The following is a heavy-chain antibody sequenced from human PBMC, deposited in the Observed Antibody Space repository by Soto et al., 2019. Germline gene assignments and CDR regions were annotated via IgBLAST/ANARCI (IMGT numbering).Heavy chain of an antibody. CDR1: GYSFTNYP. D-gene: IGHD5-12*01. J-gene: IGHJ4*02. Sequence: ASVKASCKASGYSFTNYPIAWVRRAPGQGLEWMGLISAYSGETNYAQKFQARVTMTIDTHTTTAYLELRSLRSDDTAVYYFARAIRMRFLAAAYWGQGTLVTVSS. CDR3: ARAIRMRFLAAAY. V-gene: IGHV1-18*01. CDR2: ISAYSGET.